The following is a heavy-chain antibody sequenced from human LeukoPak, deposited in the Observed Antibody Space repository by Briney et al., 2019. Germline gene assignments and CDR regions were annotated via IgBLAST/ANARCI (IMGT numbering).Heavy chain of an antibody. V-gene: IGHV3-30*19. CDR1: GFAFSTYG. Sequence: PGGSLRLSCITSGFAFSTYGMHWVRQAPGKGLEWVAVISYDGSNKYYADSVKGRFTISRDNSKNTLYLQMNGLRAEDTAVYYCATSGFGVVLDYWGQGTLVTVSS. CDR2: ISYDGSNK. D-gene: IGHD3-3*01. J-gene: IGHJ4*02. CDR3: ATSGFGVVLDY.